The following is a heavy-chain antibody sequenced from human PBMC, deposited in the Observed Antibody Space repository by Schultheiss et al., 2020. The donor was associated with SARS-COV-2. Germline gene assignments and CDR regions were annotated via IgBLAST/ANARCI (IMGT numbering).Heavy chain of an antibody. CDR3: AKDTYSSSWGWFDP. CDR2: ISYDGSNK. V-gene: IGHV3-30*19. D-gene: IGHD6-13*01. J-gene: IGHJ5*02. Sequence: GGSLRLSCAASGFTFSSYGMHWVRQAPGKGLEWVAVISYDGSNKYYADSVKGRFTISRDNSKNTLYLQMNSLRAEDTALYYCAKDTYSSSWGWFDPWGQGTLVTVSS. CDR1: GFTFSSYG.